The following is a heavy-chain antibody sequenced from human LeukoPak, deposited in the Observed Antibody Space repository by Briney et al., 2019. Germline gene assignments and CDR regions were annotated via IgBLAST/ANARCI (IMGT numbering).Heavy chain of an antibody. D-gene: IGHD6-13*01. V-gene: IGHV1-24*01. CDR3: ATTPPGIAAAGIMYYYYYYMDV. CDR2: FDPEDGET. Sequence: ASVKVSFKVSGYTLTELSMHWVRQAPGKGLEWMGGFDPEDGETIYAQKFQGRVTITEDTSTDTAYMELSSLRSEDTAVYYCATTPPGIAAAGIMYYYYYYMDVWGKGTTVTVSS. J-gene: IGHJ6*03. CDR1: GYTLTELS.